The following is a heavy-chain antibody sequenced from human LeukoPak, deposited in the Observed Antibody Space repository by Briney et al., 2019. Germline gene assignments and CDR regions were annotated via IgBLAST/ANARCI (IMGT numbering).Heavy chain of an antibody. V-gene: IGHV4-61*02. CDR2: MYTSGST. D-gene: IGHD1-14*01. CDR3: ARENHRGNFDY. CDR1: GGSISSGSYY. Sequence: SQTLSLTXTVSGGSISSGSYYWSWIRQPAGKGLEWIGRMYTSGSTDYNPSLKSRVTISVDTSRTRLFLKLSSVTAADTALYYCARENHRGNFDYWGQGTLVTVSS. J-gene: IGHJ4*02.